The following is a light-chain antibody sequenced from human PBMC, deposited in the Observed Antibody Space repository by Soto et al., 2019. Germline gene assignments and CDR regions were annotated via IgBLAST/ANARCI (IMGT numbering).Light chain of an antibody. J-gene: IGKJ2*01. Sequence: EIVLTQSPGTLSLSPGERATLSCRASQSVSSSYLAWYQQEPGQAPRLLIFDASFRTTGIPDRFSGSGSGTDFTLTISRLEPEDFAVFYCQQYGSLPYTFGLGTRLEI. CDR3: QQYGSLPYT. CDR2: DAS. V-gene: IGKV3-20*01. CDR1: QSVSSSY.